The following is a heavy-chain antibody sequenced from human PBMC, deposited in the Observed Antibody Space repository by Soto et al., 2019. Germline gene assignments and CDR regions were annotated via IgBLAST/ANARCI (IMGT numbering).Heavy chain of an antibody. D-gene: IGHD1-26*01. CDR2: INSDGSST. Sequence: GGSLRLSCAASGFTFSSYWMHWVRQAPGKGLVWVSRINSDGSSTTYADSVKGRFTISRGNAKNTLYLQMNSLRAEDTAVYFCARSQGGNYHFDYWGQGTLVTVSS. CDR3: ARSQGGNYHFDY. V-gene: IGHV3-74*01. CDR1: GFTFSSYW. J-gene: IGHJ4*02.